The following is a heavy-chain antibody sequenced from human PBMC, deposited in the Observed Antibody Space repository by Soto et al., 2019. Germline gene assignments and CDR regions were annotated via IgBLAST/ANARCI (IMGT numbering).Heavy chain of an antibody. Sequence: VASVKVSCKASGYTFTSYYMHWVRQAPGQGLEWMGIINPSGGSTSYAQRFQGRVTMTRDTSTSTVYMELSSLRSEDTAVYYCASQWGYYYDSKSLDYWGQGTLVTVSS. CDR2: INPSGGST. D-gene: IGHD3-22*01. CDR3: ASQWGYYYDSKSLDY. J-gene: IGHJ4*02. CDR1: GYTFTSYY. V-gene: IGHV1-46*03.